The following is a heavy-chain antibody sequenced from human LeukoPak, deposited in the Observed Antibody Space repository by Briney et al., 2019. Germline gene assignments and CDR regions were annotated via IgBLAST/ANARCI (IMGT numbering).Heavy chain of an antibody. CDR3: ARGSSWYAEDAFDI. CDR1: GGSFSSYY. CDR2: INHSGST. Sequence: PSETLSLTCAVYGGSFSSYYWSWIRQPPGKGLEWIGEINHSGSTNYSPSLKSRVTISVDTSKNQFSLKLSSVTAADTAVYYCARGSSWYAEDAFDIWGQGTMVTVSS. V-gene: IGHV4-34*01. J-gene: IGHJ3*02. D-gene: IGHD6-13*01.